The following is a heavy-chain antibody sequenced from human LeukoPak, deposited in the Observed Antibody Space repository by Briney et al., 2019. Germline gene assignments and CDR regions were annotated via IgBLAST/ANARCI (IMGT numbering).Heavy chain of an antibody. CDR3: ARNSNNYGGNSHSAFDI. D-gene: IGHD4-23*01. CDR2: IYHSGYT. J-gene: IGHJ3*02. CDR1: GGPISSSNW. V-gene: IGHV4-4*02. Sequence: PSGPLSLLCSVSGGPISSSNWWCWVRHPPGKGLVWIGEIYHSGYTHYNPSLKSRVTISVDKAKKQFSLKLSSVTAADTAVFFCARNSNNYGGNSHSAFDICGQGTMVTVSS.